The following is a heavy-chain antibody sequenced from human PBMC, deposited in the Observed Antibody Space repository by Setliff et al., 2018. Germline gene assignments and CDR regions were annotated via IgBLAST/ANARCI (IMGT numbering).Heavy chain of an antibody. D-gene: IGHD3-3*01. J-gene: IGHJ4*02. CDR1: GFTFGDYA. Sequence: PGGSLRLSCTASGFTFGDYAMSWVRQAPGKGLEWVGIIRSKGYGETTEFAASVKGRFTISRDDSKSIAYLHMSSLKTEDTAVYYCTRDRGPYDFWGAYFVYWGQGSLVTVSS. V-gene: IGHV3-49*04. CDR2: IRSKGYGETT. CDR3: TRDRGPYDFWGAYFVY.